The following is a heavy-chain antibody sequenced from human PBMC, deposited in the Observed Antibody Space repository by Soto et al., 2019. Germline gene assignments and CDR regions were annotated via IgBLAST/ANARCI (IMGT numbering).Heavy chain of an antibody. CDR1: GFTFSYYA. J-gene: IGHJ5*02. Sequence: TGGSLRLSCEASGFTFSYYAMHWVRQPPGKGLEWVAVISYDGSYKSYADSVKGRFTISRDNSDNTLYFQMRSLRAEDTAVYYCARDPGECSNTSCGLEPWGQGTLVTVSS. D-gene: IGHD2-2*01. CDR2: ISYDGSYK. V-gene: IGHV3-30-3*01. CDR3: ARDPGECSNTSCGLEP.